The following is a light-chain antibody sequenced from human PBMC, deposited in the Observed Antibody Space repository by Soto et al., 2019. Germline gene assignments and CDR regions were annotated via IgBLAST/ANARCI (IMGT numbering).Light chain of an antibody. CDR1: SSNIGAGYD. J-gene: IGLJ2*01. CDR3: QSYDSSLRRV. CDR2: GNN. Sequence: QSVLTQPPSVSGAPGQRVTISCTGSSSNIGAGYDVYWFQQLPGTAPKLLIYGNNNRPSGLPDRFSGSKSGTSASLALTGLQAEDEADYYCQSYDSSLRRVFGGGTKRTVL. V-gene: IGLV1-40*01.